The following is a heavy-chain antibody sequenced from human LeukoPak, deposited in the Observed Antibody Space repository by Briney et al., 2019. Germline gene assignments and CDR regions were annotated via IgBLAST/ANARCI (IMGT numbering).Heavy chain of an antibody. CDR1: GRSISSYY. V-gene: IGHV4-59*01. D-gene: IGHD6-13*01. CDR2: IYYSGST. Sequence: SETLSLTCTVSGRSISSYYWSWIRQPPGKGLEWIGYIYYSGSTNYNPSLKSRVTISIDTSKNQFSLKLSSVTAADTAVYYCARVYSSSCFDYWGQGNLVTVSS. CDR3: ARVYSSSCFDY. J-gene: IGHJ4*02.